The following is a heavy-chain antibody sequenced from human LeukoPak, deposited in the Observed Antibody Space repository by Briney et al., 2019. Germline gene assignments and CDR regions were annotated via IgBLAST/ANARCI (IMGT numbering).Heavy chain of an antibody. J-gene: IGHJ4*02. CDR1: GGTFSNYP. CDR2: LKPSFGTA. Sequence: SVKVSCKASGGTFSNYPVTWVRQAPGQGLEWMGGLKPSFGTANYAQKFQGRVTITADESTRAAYMELSSLRSDDTAVYYCARVQSDCPVASCHDKGFFDYWGQGTLVTVSS. D-gene: IGHD2-2*01. V-gene: IGHV1-69*13. CDR3: ARVQSDCPVASCHDKGFFDY.